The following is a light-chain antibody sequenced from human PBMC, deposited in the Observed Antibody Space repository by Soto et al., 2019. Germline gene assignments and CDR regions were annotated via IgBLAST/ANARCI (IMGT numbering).Light chain of an antibody. CDR3: QQRSTWPLT. CDR1: QSVSNY. V-gene: IGKV3-11*01. CDR2: DAS. J-gene: IGKJ4*01. Sequence: EIVLTQSPATLSLSPGERATLSCMASQSVSNYLAWYHQKPGQAPRLLIYDASNRATGIPARFSGSGSETDFTLTISSLEPEDFAIYYCQQRSTWPLTFGGGTRVEIK.